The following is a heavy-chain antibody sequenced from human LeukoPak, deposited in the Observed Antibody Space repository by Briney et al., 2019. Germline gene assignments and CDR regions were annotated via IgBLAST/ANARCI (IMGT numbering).Heavy chain of an antibody. J-gene: IGHJ4*02. CDR1: GFTFSSSA. CDR3: AKQLGYCSDGSCYFPY. D-gene: IGHD2-15*01. CDR2: ISNNGGYT. Sequence: PGGSLRLSCAASGFTFSSSAMSWVRQAPGKRLEWVSAISNNGGYTYYADSVQGRFTISRDNSKSTLCLQMNSLKAEDTAVYYCAKQLGYCSDGSCYFPYWGQGILVTVSS. V-gene: IGHV3-23*01.